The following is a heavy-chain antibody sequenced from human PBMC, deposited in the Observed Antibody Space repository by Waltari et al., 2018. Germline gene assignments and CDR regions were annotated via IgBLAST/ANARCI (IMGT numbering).Heavy chain of an antibody. Sequence: QVQLVQSGAEVKKPGSSVKVSCKASGGTFSSYAISWVRQAPGQGLEWMGGIIPIFGTANYAQKFQGRVTITADESTSTAYMELSSLRSEDTAVYYCAKSAWTNNYYDSSGYQRELDYWGQGTLVTVSS. V-gene: IGHV1-69*01. CDR1: GGTFSSYA. CDR2: IIPIFGTA. J-gene: IGHJ4*02. CDR3: AKSAWTNNYYDSSGYQRELDY. D-gene: IGHD3-22*01.